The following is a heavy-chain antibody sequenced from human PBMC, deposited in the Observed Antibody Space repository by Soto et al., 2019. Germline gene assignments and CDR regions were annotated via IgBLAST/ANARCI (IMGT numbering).Heavy chain of an antibody. CDR1: GYTFTSYG. J-gene: IGHJ5*02. D-gene: IGHD1-26*01. V-gene: IGHV1-18*01. CDR3: ARAIVGPTTTGWLDP. CDR2: ISAYNGNT. Sequence: ASVKVSCKASGYTFTSYGISWVRQAPGQGLEWMGWISAYNGNTNYAQKLQGRVTMTADESTSTAYMELSSLRFEDTAVYYCARAIVGPTTTGWLDPWGQGTLVTVSS.